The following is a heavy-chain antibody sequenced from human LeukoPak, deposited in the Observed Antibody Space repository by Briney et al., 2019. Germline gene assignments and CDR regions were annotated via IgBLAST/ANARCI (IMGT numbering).Heavy chain of an antibody. Sequence: ASVKVSCKASGGTFSSYAISWVRQAPGQGPEWMGRIIPIFGTANYAQKFQGRVTITTDESTSTAYMELSSLRSEDTAVYYCARDRGSSSSWHYYYYMDVWGKGTTVTVSS. V-gene: IGHV1-69*05. CDR1: GGTFSSYA. J-gene: IGHJ6*03. CDR3: ARDRGSSSSWHYYYYMDV. D-gene: IGHD6-6*01. CDR2: IIPIFGTA.